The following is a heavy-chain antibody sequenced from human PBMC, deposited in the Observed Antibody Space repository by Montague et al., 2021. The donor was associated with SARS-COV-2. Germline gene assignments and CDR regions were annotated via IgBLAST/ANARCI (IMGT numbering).Heavy chain of an antibody. CDR1: GFTLSSYR. CDR3: ARVEELEYDILTGYYGGYYYYGMDV. Sequence: SLRLSCAASGFTLSSYRMNWVRQAPGKGLEWVSSISSSSSYIYYXDSVKGRFTISRDNAQNSLYLQMNSLRAEDTAVYYCARVEELEYDILTGYYGGYYYYGMDVWGQGTTVTVSS. V-gene: IGHV3-21*01. J-gene: IGHJ6*02. D-gene: IGHD3-9*01. CDR2: ISSSSSYI.